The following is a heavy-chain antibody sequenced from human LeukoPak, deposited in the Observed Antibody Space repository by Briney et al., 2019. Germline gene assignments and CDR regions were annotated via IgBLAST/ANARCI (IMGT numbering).Heavy chain of an antibody. CDR2: FDSEDDER. Sequence: ASVKVSCKAFGHTLKDLSIHWVRQAPGKGLEWLGGFDSEDDERMYAPKFQGRVTVTEDNSIDTAYMELTSLSSDDTGVYYCSTETAGNYGGQGTLVTVSS. CDR3: STETAGNY. V-gene: IGHV1-24*01. CDR1: GHTLKDLS. J-gene: IGHJ4*02.